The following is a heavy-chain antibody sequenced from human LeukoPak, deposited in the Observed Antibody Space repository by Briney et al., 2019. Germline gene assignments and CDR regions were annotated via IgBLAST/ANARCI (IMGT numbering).Heavy chain of an antibody. V-gene: IGHV3-21*01. CDR2: ISSSSSYI. CDR3: ARGRSKGDAFDI. Sequence: PGRSLRLSCAASGFTFSSYSMNWVRQAPGKGLEWVSSISSSSSYIYYADSVKGRFTISRDNAKNSLYLQMNSLRAEDTAVYYCARGRSKGDAFDIWGQGTMVTVSS. J-gene: IGHJ3*02. CDR1: GFTFSSYS.